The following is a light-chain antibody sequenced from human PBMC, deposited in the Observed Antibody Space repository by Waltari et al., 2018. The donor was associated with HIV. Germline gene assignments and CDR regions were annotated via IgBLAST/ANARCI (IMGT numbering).Light chain of an antibody. CDR2: KDT. CDR1: DLARKH. CDR3: QSADNTGTSVV. Sequence: SYELTQPPSVSVSQGQTARLPCSADDLARKHTYWYQQKPGQAPGVGRYKDTQRPAGIPERFSGSSAGTIVTVTIRGVQAEDEAVYYCQSADNTGTSVVFGGGTKLTVL. V-gene: IGLV3-25*03. J-gene: IGLJ2*01.